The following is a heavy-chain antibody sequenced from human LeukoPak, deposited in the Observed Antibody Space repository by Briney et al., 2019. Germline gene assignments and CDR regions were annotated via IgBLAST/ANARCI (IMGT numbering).Heavy chain of an antibody. CDR3: ARGRAVADY. D-gene: IGHD6-19*01. V-gene: IGHV3-7*03. Sequence: GGSLRLSCAASGFTFSSYAMSWVRQAPGKGLEWVANIKQDGSEKYYVDSVKGRFTISRDNAKNSLYLQMNSLRAEDTAVYYCARGRAVADYWGQGTLVTVSS. CDR1: GFTFSSYA. CDR2: IKQDGSEK. J-gene: IGHJ4*02.